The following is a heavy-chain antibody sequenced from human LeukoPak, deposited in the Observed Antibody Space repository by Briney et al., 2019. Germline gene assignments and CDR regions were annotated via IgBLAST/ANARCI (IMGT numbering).Heavy chain of an antibody. CDR1: GFIFGGSA. J-gene: IGHJ4*02. V-gene: IGHV3-73*01. Sequence: QPGGSLKLSCAASGFIFGGSAIHWVRQASEKGLEWGGRIRSKAHRYATAYAASVKGRFTTFRDDSKNVAYLQMNSLKTEDTAVYYCSRTYETVDFDYWGQGTLVTVSS. D-gene: IGHD4-23*01. CDR2: IRSKAHRYAT. CDR3: SRTYETVDFDY.